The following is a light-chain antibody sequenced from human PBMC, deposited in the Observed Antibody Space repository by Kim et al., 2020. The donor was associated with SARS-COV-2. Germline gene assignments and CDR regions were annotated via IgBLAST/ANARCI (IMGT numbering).Light chain of an antibody. CDR2: QDT. J-gene: IGLJ2*01. Sequence: SYELTQPPSVSVSPGQTASITCSGDKLGDKYACWYQQKPGQSPVLVIYQDTKRPSGIPERFSGSNSGNTATLTISGTHAMDEADYYCQAWDSRTYVVFGGGTQLTVL. CDR3: QAWDSRTYVV. CDR1: KLGDKY. V-gene: IGLV3-1*01.